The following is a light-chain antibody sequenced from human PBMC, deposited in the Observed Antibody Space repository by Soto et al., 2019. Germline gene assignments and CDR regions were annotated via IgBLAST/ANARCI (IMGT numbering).Light chain of an antibody. V-gene: IGKV3-20*01. CDR1: QSVTVNS. CDR2: AAS. J-gene: IGKJ3*01. Sequence: EILLTQSPSTLALSPGEGVTLSCRASQSVTVNSLAWYQQKPGQAPRLLIYAASTRAAAVPDRFTGSGSGTDLALTISRLEPEDFGVYYCQKYGDSPLTSGPGTKVDIK. CDR3: QKYGDSPLT.